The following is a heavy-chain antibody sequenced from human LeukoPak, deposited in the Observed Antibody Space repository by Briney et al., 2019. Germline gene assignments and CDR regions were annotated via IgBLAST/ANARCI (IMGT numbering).Heavy chain of an antibody. J-gene: IGHJ3*02. V-gene: IGHV1-2*02. CDR3: AKNPKWMMANAAFDI. D-gene: IGHD5-24*01. CDR1: GYTFTGYY. Sequence: ASVKASCKASGYTFTGYYMHWVRQAPGQGLEWMGWINPNSGGTNYAQKFQGRVTMTRDTSISTAYMEVSRLRSDDTAVYYCAKNPKWMMANAAFDIWGQGTIVTVSS. CDR2: INPNSGGT.